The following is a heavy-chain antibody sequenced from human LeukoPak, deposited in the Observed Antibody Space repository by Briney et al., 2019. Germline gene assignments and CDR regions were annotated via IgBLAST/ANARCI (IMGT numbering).Heavy chain of an antibody. CDR2: ISYDGSNK. Sequence: YPGRSLRLSCAASGFIFSTYAMHWVRQAPGKGLEWVAVISYDGSNKYYVDSVKGRFTISRDNSKNTLYLQMNSLRAEDTAVYYCAKEIRWRFDYWGQGTLVTVSS. J-gene: IGHJ4*02. CDR3: AKEIRWRFDY. CDR1: GFIFSTYA. D-gene: IGHD3-3*01. V-gene: IGHV3-30*04.